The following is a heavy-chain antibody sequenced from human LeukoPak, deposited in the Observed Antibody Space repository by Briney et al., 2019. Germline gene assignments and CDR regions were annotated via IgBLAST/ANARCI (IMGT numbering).Heavy chain of an antibody. V-gene: IGHV3-74*01. Sequence: GGSLRLSCAASGFNFSTYWMHWVRQAPGKGLVWVSRINSDGSSTTYADSVKGRFTISRDNAKNTLYLQMNSLRAEDTALYYCARSPNCGGDCFWGQGTLVTVSS. CDR2: INSDGSST. CDR3: ARSPNCGGDCF. D-gene: IGHD2-21*02. CDR1: GFNFSTYW. J-gene: IGHJ4*02.